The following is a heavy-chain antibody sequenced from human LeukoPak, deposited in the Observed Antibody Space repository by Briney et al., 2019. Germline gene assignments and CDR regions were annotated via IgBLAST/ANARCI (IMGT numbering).Heavy chain of an antibody. CDR1: GGSFSGYY. CDR3: ASYLDSSGYLQYFQP. J-gene: IGHJ1*01. Sequence: SETLSLTCAVYGGSFSGYYWVWIPQPPGKGLEWIGTIYQSGSTYYNPPLKSRVTISADTSKTQFSLMLHSVTAADAAIYYCASYLDSSGYLQYFQPWGQGTLVTVSS. D-gene: IGHD3-22*01. CDR2: IYQSGST. V-gene: IGHV4-34*01.